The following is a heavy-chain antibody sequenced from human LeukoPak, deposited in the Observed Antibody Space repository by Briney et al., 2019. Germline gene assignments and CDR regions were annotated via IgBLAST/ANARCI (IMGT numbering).Heavy chain of an antibody. Sequence: PGGSLRLSCAASGFTLITNDMTWVRQAPGKGLEWGSVLYSDGNTKYADSVQGRFTISRDNSKNTLYLEMNSLSPDDTAVYYCARGVEPLAVNTLAYWGQGTLVTVSS. CDR3: ARGVEPLAVNTLAY. CDR1: GFTLITND. CDR2: LYSDGNT. D-gene: IGHD1-14*01. V-gene: IGHV3-53*01. J-gene: IGHJ4*02.